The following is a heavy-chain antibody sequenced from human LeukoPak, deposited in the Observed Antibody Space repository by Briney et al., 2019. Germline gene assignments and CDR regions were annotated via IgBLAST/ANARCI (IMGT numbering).Heavy chain of an antibody. CDR1: GFTFSSFE. CDR3: ARDFVGSGYSPFDY. Sequence: GGSLRLSCAVSGFTFSSFEMNWVRQAPGKGLEWVSYIGHSGSSIYYADSVKGRFTISRDNAKNSLYLQMNSLGVEDTAFYYCARDFVGSGYSPFDYWGQGTLVTVSS. V-gene: IGHV3-48*03. CDR2: IGHSGSSI. J-gene: IGHJ4*02. D-gene: IGHD3-22*01.